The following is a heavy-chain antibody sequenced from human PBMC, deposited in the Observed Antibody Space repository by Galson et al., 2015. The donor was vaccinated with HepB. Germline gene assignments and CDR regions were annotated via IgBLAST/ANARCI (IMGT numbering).Heavy chain of an antibody. CDR2: IQQDENKK. V-gene: IGHV3-7*01. D-gene: IGHD1-26*01. CDR1: EFTLSDYS. CDR3: ARGAQYTGTYSHYFDS. Sequence: SLRLSCAASEFTLSDYSMTWVRQAPGKGLQWVADIQQDENKKYYMDSVKGRFTVSRDSAKNSLYLQMNNLRAEDTAVYYCARGAQYTGTYSHYFDSWGQGTLVTVSS. J-gene: IGHJ4*02.